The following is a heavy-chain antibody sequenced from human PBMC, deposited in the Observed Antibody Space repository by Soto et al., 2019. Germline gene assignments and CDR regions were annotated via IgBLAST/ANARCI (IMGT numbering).Heavy chain of an antibody. CDR1: GFTFSNAW. V-gene: IGHV3-15*07. Sequence: EVQLVESGGGLVKPGGSLRLSCAASGFTFSNAWMNWVRQAPGKGLEWVGRIKSKTDGGTTGYAAPVKGRFTVSRDDSKNTLHLQMNSLKIEDTAFYYCVTDGDMAVAGDFTYWGQGTLVTVSS. J-gene: IGHJ4*02. CDR3: VTDGDMAVAGDFTY. CDR2: IKSKTDGGTT. D-gene: IGHD6-19*01.